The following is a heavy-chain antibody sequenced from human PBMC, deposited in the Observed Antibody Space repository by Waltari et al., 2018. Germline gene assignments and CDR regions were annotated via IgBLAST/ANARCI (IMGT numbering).Heavy chain of an antibody. Sequence: QVQLVQSGAEVKKPGSSVKVSCKASGGTFSSYAISWVRQAPGQGLEWMGGIIPILGIANYAQKFQGRVTMTADKSTSTAYMELSSLRSEDTAVYYCARDPGTTGTPYYYYGMDVWGQGTTVTVSS. V-gene: IGHV1-69*10. J-gene: IGHJ6*02. CDR2: IIPILGIA. CDR3: ARDPGTTGTPYYYYGMDV. CDR1: GGTFSSYA. D-gene: IGHD1-1*01.